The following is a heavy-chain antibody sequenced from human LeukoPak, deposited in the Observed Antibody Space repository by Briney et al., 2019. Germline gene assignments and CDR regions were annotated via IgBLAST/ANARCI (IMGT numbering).Heavy chain of an antibody. V-gene: IGHV4-38-2*02. J-gene: IGHJ6*03. Sequence: SETLSLTCTVSGYFISSGYDWSWIRQPPGKGLEWIGEINHSGSTNYNPSLKSRVTISVDTSKNQFSLKLSSVTAADTAVYYCAREGELYYDILTGYLFPKYMDVWGKGTTVTISS. D-gene: IGHD3-9*01. CDR3: AREGELYYDILTGYLFPKYMDV. CDR1: GYFISSGYD. CDR2: INHSGST.